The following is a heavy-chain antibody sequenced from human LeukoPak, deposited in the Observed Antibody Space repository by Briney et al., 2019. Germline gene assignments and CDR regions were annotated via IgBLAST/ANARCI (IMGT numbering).Heavy chain of an antibody. V-gene: IGHV4-39*07. CDR2: IYYSGST. J-gene: IGHJ6*03. CDR3: TRAASSGPLFTYHMDV. Sequence: PSETLSLTCTVSGGSISSSSYYWGWIRQPPGKGLEWIGSIYYSGSTYYNPSLKSRVTISVDTSKNQFSLKLTSVTAADTAVYYCTRAASSGPLFTYHMDVWGKGTTVTVSS. CDR1: GGSISSSSYY. D-gene: IGHD3-22*01.